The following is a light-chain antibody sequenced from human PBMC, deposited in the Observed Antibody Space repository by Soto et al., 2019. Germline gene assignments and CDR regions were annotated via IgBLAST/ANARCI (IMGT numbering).Light chain of an antibody. Sequence: IAMTQSPSTLSVSVGDSVTITCRASQTVNKYLAWYHQKPVKTPKLLIHETSILQPGVPSRLAGSGSGTEFTLPISGLPPDDFGVYFCQQYKYYWTFGQGTRVEVK. CDR3: QQYKYYWT. CDR2: ETS. J-gene: IGKJ1*01. V-gene: IGKV1-5*03. CDR1: QTVNKY.